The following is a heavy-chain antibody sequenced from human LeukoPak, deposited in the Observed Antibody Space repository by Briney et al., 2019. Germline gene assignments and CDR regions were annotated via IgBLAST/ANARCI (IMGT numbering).Heavy chain of an antibody. CDR3: ARGPSSKHDGRLFYYYYYMDV. Sequence: SETLSLTCAVYGGSFSGYYWSWIRQPPGKGLEWIGEINHSGSTNYNPSLKSRVTVSVDTSKNQFSLKLSSVTAADTAVYYCARGPSSKHDGRLFYYYYYMDVWGKGTTVTVSS. CDR1: GGSFSGYY. V-gene: IGHV4-34*01. D-gene: IGHD6-6*01. CDR2: INHSGST. J-gene: IGHJ6*03.